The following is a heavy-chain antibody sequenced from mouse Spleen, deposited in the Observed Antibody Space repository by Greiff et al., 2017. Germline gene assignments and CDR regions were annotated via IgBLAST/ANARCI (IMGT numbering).Heavy chain of an antibody. CDR1: GYTFTSYW. Sequence: QVQLQQPGAELVMPGASVKLSCKASGYTFTSYWMHWVKQRPGQGLEWIGEIDPSDSYTNYNQKFKGKATLTVDKSSSTAYMQLSSLTSEDSAVYYCARDYYDGSYFDYWGQGTTLTVSS. V-gene: IGHV1-69*01. CDR2: IDPSDSYT. CDR3: ARDYYDGSYFDY. D-gene: IGHD1-1*01. J-gene: IGHJ2*01.